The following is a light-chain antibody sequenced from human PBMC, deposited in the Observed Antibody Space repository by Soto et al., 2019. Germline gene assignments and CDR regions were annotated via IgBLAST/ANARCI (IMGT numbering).Light chain of an antibody. CDR2: GAS. J-gene: IGKJ4*01. Sequence: ERVMTQSPATLSVSPGERATRSCRASQSVHSNLAWYQQKPGQAPRLLIYGASTRATGIPARFSGSGAGTEFTLTINGLQSEDFALYYCQQYNNWPVTFGGGTKVEIK. V-gene: IGKV3-15*01. CDR3: QQYNNWPVT. CDR1: QSVHSN.